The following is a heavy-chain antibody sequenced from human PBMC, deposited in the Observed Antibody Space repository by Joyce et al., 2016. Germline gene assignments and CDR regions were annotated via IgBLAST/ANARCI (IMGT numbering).Heavy chain of an antibody. CDR3: AREEWKTGPGVVLDY. Sequence: QVQLVQSGAEVKKPGSSVKVSCKASGGIFSSYAISWVRQAPGQGLEWMGRTIPIFGTADSAQKFQGRVTITADESTTTAYMELNSLTSDDTAVYYCAREEWKTGPGVVLDYWGQGTLVTVSS. J-gene: IGHJ4*02. D-gene: IGHD6-6*01. CDR1: GGIFSSYA. CDR2: TIPIFGTA. V-gene: IGHV1-69*01.